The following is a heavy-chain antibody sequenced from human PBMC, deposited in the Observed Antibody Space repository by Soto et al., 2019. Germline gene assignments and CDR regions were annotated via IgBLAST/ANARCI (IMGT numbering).Heavy chain of an antibody. J-gene: IGHJ4*02. CDR3: ARLGVDTAMVPDDY. CDR1: GGTFSSYA. Sequence: AASVKVSCKASGGTFSSYAISWVRQAPGQGLEWMGGIIPIFGTANCAQKFQGRVTITADESTSTAYMELSSLRSEDTAVYYCARLGVDTAMVPDDYWGQGTLVTVSS. V-gene: IGHV1-69*13. CDR2: IIPIFGTA. D-gene: IGHD5-18*01.